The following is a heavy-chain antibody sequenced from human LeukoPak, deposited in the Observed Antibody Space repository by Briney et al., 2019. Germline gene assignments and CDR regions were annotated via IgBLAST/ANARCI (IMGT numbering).Heavy chain of an antibody. V-gene: IGHV3-11*01. Sequence: PGGSLRLSCAASGFTFSDYYMSWIRQAPGKGLEWVSYISSSGSTIYYADSVKGRFTISRDNAKNSLYLQMNSLRAEDTAVYYCAKECGDIVATIELFDYWGQGTLVTVSS. J-gene: IGHJ4*02. CDR1: GFTFSDYY. D-gene: IGHD5-12*01. CDR3: AKECGDIVATIELFDY. CDR2: ISSSGSTI.